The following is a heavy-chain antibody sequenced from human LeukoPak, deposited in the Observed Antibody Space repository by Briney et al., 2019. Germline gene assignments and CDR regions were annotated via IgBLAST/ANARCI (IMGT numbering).Heavy chain of an antibody. CDR2: LRGDGET. D-gene: IGHD3-16*01. Sequence: GGSLRLSCVASGFIFRDYGMSWVRQAPAGGLEWVSSLRGDGETFYTDSVKGRFTLSRDHSRNTVYLQLSNLRVEDTAVYYCAKASWVSSADAVLWGQGTLVTVS. CDR3: AKASWVSSADAVL. J-gene: IGHJ4*02. V-gene: IGHV3-23*01. CDR1: GFIFRDYG.